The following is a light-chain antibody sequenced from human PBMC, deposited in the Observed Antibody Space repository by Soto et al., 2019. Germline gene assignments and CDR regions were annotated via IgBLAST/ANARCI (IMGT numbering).Light chain of an antibody. Sequence: EIVMTQSPATLSVSPGERATLSCRASQSVSSNLAWYQQKPGQAPRLLIYGASTRATGIPARFSGSGSGTEFTLTIGSLQSEDFAVYYCQQYNYWWTFGQGTKVDIK. J-gene: IGKJ1*01. CDR1: QSVSSN. CDR2: GAS. CDR3: QQYNYWWT. V-gene: IGKV3-15*01.